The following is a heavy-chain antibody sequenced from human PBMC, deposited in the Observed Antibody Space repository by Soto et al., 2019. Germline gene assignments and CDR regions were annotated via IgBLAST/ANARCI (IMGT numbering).Heavy chain of an antibody. Sequence: PSETLSLTCAVYGGSFSGYYWSWIRQPPGKGLEWIGEINHSGSTNYNPSLKSRVTISVDTSKNQFSLKLSSVTAADTAVYYCARGRIAAAGTRPGDNWFDPWGQGTLVTVSS. CDR1: GGSFSGYY. D-gene: IGHD6-13*01. V-gene: IGHV4-34*01. CDR2: INHSGST. CDR3: ARGRIAAAGTRPGDNWFDP. J-gene: IGHJ5*02.